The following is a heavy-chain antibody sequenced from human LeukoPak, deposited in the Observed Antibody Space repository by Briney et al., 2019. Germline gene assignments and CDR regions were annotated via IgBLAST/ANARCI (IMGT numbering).Heavy chain of an antibody. Sequence: ASVKVSCKASGYTFTAYHMHWVRQAPGQGLEWMGIINPNDGSTNYAQRFQGRVTMTRDRSTSTVYMEPSSLRSEDTAVYYYARGTQIDSSVYYAGHFDYWGQGTLVTVSS. D-gene: IGHD3-22*01. CDR1: GYTFTAYH. CDR2: INPNDGST. CDR3: ARGTQIDSSVYYAGHFDY. J-gene: IGHJ4*02. V-gene: IGHV1-46*01.